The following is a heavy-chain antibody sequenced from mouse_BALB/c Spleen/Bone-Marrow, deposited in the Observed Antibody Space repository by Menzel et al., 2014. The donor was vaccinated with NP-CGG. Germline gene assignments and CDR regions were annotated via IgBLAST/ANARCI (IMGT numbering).Heavy chain of an antibody. CDR2: IRLKSNNFAT. D-gene: IGHD1-1*01. Sequence: EVQGVESGGGLVQPGGSMKLSCVASGFTFSNYWMNWVRQSPEKGLEWVAEIRLKSNNFATHYAESVKGRFTISRDDSKSSVYLEMNNLRAEDTGIYCCTSLYYYGSRYFDYWGQGTTLTVSS. J-gene: IGHJ2*01. V-gene: IGHV6-6*02. CDR1: GFTFSNYW. CDR3: TSLYYYGSRYFDY.